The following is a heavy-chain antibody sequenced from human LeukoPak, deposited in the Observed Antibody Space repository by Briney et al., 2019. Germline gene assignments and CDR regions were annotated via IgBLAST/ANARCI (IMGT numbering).Heavy chain of an antibody. J-gene: IGHJ4*02. CDR3: AKRGVVIRVILVGFHKEAYYFDS. Sequence: GGSLRLSCAVSGITLSNYGMSWVRQAPGKGLEWVAGISGSGGRTKYADAVKGRFTISRDNAKNTLFLQMNSLRVEDTAVYFCAKRGVVIRVILVGFHKEAYYFDSWGQGALVTVSS. CDR2: ISGSGGRT. CDR1: GITLSNYG. V-gene: IGHV3-23*01. D-gene: IGHD3-22*01.